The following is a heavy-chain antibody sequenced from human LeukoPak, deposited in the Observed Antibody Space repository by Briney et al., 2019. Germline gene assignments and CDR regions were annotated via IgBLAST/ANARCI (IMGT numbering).Heavy chain of an antibody. CDR2: IIPIFGAA. Sequence: ASVKPSFKSSGVTFTIYAISWGRQAPGQGLGWVWGIIPIFGAANNAQKFQGRVTITADESTSTAYMELSSMRYEDTAVYYCARGGLRFYCSGGSCYLNWFDPWGQGALVTVSS. V-gene: IGHV1-69*13. D-gene: IGHD2-15*01. J-gene: IGHJ5*02. CDR3: ARGGLRFYCSGGSCYLNWFDP. CDR1: GVTFTIYA.